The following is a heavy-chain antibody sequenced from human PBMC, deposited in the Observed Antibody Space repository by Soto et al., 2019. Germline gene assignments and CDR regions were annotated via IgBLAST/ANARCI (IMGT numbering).Heavy chain of an antibody. CDR3: ATQSVDAGYYYYGMDV. D-gene: IGHD5-18*01. Sequence: SVKVSCKASGFTFTSSAVQWVRQARGQRLEWIGWIVVGSGNTNYAQKFQERVTITRDMSTSTAYMELSSLRSEDTAVYYCATQSVDAGYYYYGMDVWGQGTTVTVSS. CDR2: IVVGSGNT. J-gene: IGHJ6*02. V-gene: IGHV1-58*01. CDR1: GFTFTSSA.